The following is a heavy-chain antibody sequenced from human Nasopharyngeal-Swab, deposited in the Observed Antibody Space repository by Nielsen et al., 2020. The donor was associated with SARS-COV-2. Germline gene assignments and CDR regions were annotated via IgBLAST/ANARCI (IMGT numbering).Heavy chain of an antibody. J-gene: IGHJ6*02. D-gene: IGHD4-11*01. CDR3: ARGLAVTSLYHYYYGMDV. Sequence: GSRRLYCAVDGGSFSGYSRGWNRKPQGRGLEWIGEINHGGTTTNNRSLKSGVTISVDTSKNQFSLKLSSVTAADTAVYYCARGLAVTSLYHYYYGMDVWGQGTTVTVSS. CDR1: GGSFSGYS. CDR2: INHGGTT. V-gene: IGHV4-34*01.